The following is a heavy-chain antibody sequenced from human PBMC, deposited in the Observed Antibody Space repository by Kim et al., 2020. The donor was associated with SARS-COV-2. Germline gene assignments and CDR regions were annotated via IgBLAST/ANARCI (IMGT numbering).Heavy chain of an antibody. V-gene: IGHV1-46*01. CDR3: AREGPNTYYFDY. J-gene: IGHJ4*02. Sequence: SYPHKFPGRVTMTRDTSTSTVYRELSSLRSEDTAVYYCAREGPNTYYFDYWGQGTLVTVSS. D-gene: IGHD3-16*01.